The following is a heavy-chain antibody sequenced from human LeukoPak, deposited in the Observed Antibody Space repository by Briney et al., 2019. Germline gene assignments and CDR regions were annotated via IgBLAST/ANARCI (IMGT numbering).Heavy chain of an antibody. Sequence: GGSLRLSCAASGFTFSSSSMSWVRQAPGKGLEWVSALAGSGGSTYYADSVKGRFTISRDNSKKTLFLQMNSLRAEDTAVYYCAKDLAPAAYWGQGTLVTVSS. CDR2: LAGSGGST. V-gene: IGHV3-23*01. J-gene: IGHJ4*02. CDR1: GFTFSSSS. D-gene: IGHD2-2*01. CDR3: AKDLAPAAY.